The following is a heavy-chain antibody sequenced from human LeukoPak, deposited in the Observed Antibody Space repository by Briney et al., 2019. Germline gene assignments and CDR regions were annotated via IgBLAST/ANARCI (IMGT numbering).Heavy chain of an antibody. Sequence: GGSLRLSCVASGFTFSSYSMNWVRQAPGKGLEWVSSISSSSSYIYYADSVKGRFTISRDNAKNSLYLQMSRLRADDTAVYYCAKGLGFSGYEYYFDYWGQGTLVTVSS. CDR3: AKGLGFSGYEYYFDY. J-gene: IGHJ4*02. D-gene: IGHD5-12*01. V-gene: IGHV3-21*01. CDR1: GFTFSSYS. CDR2: ISSSSSYI.